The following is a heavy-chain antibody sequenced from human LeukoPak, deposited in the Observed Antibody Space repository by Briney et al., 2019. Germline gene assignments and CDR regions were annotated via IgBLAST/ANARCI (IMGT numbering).Heavy chain of an antibody. Sequence: PSETLSLTCTVSGGSISSSSYYWGWIRQPPGKGLEWIGSIYYSGSTYYNPSLKSRVTISVDTSKNQFSLKLSSVTAADTAVYYCAGHYAGYYGSGSIFNAFDIWGQGTMVTVSS. D-gene: IGHD3-10*01. J-gene: IGHJ3*02. CDR2: IYYSGST. V-gene: IGHV4-39*01. CDR3: AGHYAGYYGSGSIFNAFDI. CDR1: GGSISSSSYY.